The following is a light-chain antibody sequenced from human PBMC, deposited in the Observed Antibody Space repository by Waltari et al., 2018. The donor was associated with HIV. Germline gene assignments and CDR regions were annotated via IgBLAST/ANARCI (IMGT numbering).Light chain of an antibody. V-gene: IGLV3-19*01. CDR1: SLRSYY. CDR3: NSRDSSGNHLEV. Sequence: SSELTQDPAVSVALGQTVRITCQGTSLRSYYASWYQQKPGQAPVLVIYDKSNRPSGIPDRFSGSSSGNTASLTITGAQAEDEADYYCNSRDSSGNHLEVFGTGTKVTVL. J-gene: IGLJ1*01. CDR2: DKS.